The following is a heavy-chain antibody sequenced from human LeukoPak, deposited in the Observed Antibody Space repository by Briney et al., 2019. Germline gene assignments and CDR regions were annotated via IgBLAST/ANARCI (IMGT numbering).Heavy chain of an antibody. J-gene: IGHJ4*02. CDR3: ARDNDWAFHY. V-gene: IGHV3-48*02. CDR2: INHDAKFI. CDR1: GFTFSSYW. D-gene: IGHD3-9*01. Sequence: PGGSLRLSCAASGFTFSSYWMSWVRQAPGKGLEWVSYINHDAKFIYYADSVKGRFTISRDNARNSLYLQMNSLRDEDTAVYYCARDNDWAFHYWGQGTLVTVSS.